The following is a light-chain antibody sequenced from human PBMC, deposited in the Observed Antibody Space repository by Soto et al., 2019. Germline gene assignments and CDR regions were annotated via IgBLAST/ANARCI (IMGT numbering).Light chain of an antibody. CDR2: PAS. V-gene: IGKV1-39*01. Sequence: DIQMTQSPSSLSASVGDRVTITCRASQSISSYLNWYQQKPGKAPKLLIYPASSLQSGVPSRFSGSGSGTDFTLTITSLQLEDFATYYCQQSYNSPRTFGQGTKV. CDR3: QQSYNSPRT. CDR1: QSISSY. J-gene: IGKJ1*01.